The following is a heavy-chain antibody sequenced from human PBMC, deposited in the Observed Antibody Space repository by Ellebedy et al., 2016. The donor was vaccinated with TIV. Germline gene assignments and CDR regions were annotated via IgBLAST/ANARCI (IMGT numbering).Heavy chain of an antibody. J-gene: IGHJ6*02. CDR3: ARDSDYGGKGIGYYYYGMDV. D-gene: IGHD4-23*01. CDR1: GFTFDDYG. Sequence: GESLKISCAASGFTFDDYGMSWVRQAPGKGLKWVSGINWNGGSTAYADSVKGRFTIARDNAKSSLYLQMNSLRAEDTALYYCARDSDYGGKGIGYYYYGMDVWGQGTTVTVSS. CDR2: INWNGGST. V-gene: IGHV3-20*04.